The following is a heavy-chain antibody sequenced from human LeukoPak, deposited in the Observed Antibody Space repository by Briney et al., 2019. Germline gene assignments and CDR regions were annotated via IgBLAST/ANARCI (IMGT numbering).Heavy chain of an antibody. CDR1: GGSFSGYY. V-gene: IGHV4-34*01. CDR3: ARGGFLEWLFAFDY. D-gene: IGHD3-3*01. Sequence: KPSETLSLTCAVYGGSFSGYYWSWIRQPPGKGLEWIGKINHSGSTNYNPSLKSRVTISVDTSKNQFSLKLSSVTAADTAVYYCARGGFLEWLFAFDYWGQGTLVTVSS. CDR2: INHSGST. J-gene: IGHJ4*02.